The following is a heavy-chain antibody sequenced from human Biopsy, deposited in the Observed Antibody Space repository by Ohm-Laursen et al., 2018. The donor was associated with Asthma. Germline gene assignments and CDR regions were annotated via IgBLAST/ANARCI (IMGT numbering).Heavy chain of an antibody. D-gene: IGHD3-9*01. J-gene: IGHJ4*02. Sequence: TLSLTCAVSGGSISSGGYSWSWNRQPPGKGLAWIGYIYHSGSTYYNPSLKSRVTISVDRSKNQFSLKLSSVTAADTAVYYCAKDRDYDILTGPPGFDYWGQGTLVTVSS. CDR2: IYHSGST. V-gene: IGHV4-30-2*01. CDR1: GGSISSGGYS. CDR3: AKDRDYDILTGPPGFDY.